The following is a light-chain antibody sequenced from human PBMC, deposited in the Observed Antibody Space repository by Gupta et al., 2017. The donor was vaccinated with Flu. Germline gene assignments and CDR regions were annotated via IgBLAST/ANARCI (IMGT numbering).Light chain of an antibody. CDR1: RCSVRQNVNNS. V-gene: IGKV2-28*01. CDR3: RQDQQSPPT. Sequence: IACASIRCSVRQNVNNSLDWYLQKPGQSPQLLIYVGSTRAAGVPARFSGSGSGTDFTLKISRVQAEDVGVYYCRQDQQSPPTFGQGTKVEIK. J-gene: IGKJ2*01. CDR2: VGS.